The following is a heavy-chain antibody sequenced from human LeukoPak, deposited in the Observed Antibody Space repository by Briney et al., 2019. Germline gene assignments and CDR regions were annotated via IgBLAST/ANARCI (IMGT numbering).Heavy chain of an antibody. D-gene: IGHD3-9*01. CDR3: ARDEIYYDILTGYRHFDY. Sequence: GGSLRLSCAASGFTLSTYWMNWVRQAPGKGLEWVANIKQDGSEKKYLDSVKGRFTISRDNAKNSMYLQMNSLRAEDTAVYYCARDEIYYDILTGYRHFDYWGQGTLVTVFS. CDR1: GFTLSTYW. V-gene: IGHV3-7*01. J-gene: IGHJ4*02. CDR2: IKQDGSEK.